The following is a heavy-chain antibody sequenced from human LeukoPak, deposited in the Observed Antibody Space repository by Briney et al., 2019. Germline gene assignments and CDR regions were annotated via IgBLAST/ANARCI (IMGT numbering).Heavy chain of an antibody. CDR3: AGMQYSSSWAAFDY. V-gene: IGHV3-21*06. D-gene: IGHD6-13*01. Sequence: NPGGSLRLSCAASGFTFSSYTMIWVRQAPGKGLEWVSSISSTSTYIYYADSVKGRFTISRDNAKNSLYLQMNSLRAEDTAVYYCAGMQYSSSWAAFDYWGQGTLVTVSS. J-gene: IGHJ4*02. CDR2: ISSTSTYI. CDR1: GFTFSSYT.